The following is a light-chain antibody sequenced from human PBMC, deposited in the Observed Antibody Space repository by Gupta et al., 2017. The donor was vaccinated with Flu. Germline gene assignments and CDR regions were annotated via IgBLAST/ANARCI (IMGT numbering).Light chain of an antibody. J-gene: IGLJ3*02. Sequence: TDRNSDGGTRIGSKSVNWCQQKPGQAPVLVVYDDSVRGSGSPEGFSGSNSGATATLTHSGVEAGEGAVYYCQEWDKSSENEVLGGGTKLAVL. CDR1: RIGSKS. V-gene: IGLV3-21*02. CDR2: DDS. CDR3: QEWDKSSENEV.